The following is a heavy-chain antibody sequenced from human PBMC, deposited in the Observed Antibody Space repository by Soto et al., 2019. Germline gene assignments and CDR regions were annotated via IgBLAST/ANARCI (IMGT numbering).Heavy chain of an antibody. D-gene: IGHD4-17*01. CDR2: VYYRGRS. J-gene: IGHJ4*02. CDR3: VSQRTTVPTQAYFDY. V-gene: IGHV4-39*01. Sequence: KASGTLSLTCTVSGGCVKNSSYYWGWIRQSPGKGLEWIGSVYYRGRSYSKSSVKSRVTISVDTSKNRFSLSLNSATASDTAVYFCVSQRTTVPTQAYFDYWGPGALVTVSS. CDR1: GGCVKNSSYY.